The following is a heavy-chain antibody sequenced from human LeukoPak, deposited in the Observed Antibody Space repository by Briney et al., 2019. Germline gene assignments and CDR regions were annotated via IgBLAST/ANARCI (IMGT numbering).Heavy chain of an antibody. Sequence: HPGGSLRLSCAASGFTFSSYAMSWVRQAPGKGLEWVSAISGSGGSTYYADSVKGRFTISRDNSKNTLYLQMNSLRAEDTALYYCARAPIPSPFYFDYWGQGTLVTVSS. CDR3: ARAPIPSPFYFDY. CDR1: GFTFSSYA. D-gene: IGHD2-21*01. J-gene: IGHJ4*02. V-gene: IGHV3-23*01. CDR2: ISGSGGST.